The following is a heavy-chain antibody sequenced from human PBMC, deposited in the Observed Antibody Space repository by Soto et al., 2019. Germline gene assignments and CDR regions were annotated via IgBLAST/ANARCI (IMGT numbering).Heavy chain of an antibody. CDR3: VRDVRAAGAGGWFDP. D-gene: IGHD6-13*01. CDR1: GFTFSSYS. J-gene: IGHJ5*02. V-gene: IGHV3-48*01. Sequence: EVQLVESGGGLVQPGGSLRLSCAASGFTFSSYSMNWVRQAPGKGLEWVSYIRSSSGTIYYADSVKGRFTISRDNAKNSLYLQMNRLRAEETAVYYCVRDVRAAGAGGWFDPWGQGTLVTVSS. CDR2: IRSSSGTI.